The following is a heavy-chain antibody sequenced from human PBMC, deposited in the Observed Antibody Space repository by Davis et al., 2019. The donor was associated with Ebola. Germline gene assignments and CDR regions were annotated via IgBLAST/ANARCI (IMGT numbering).Heavy chain of an antibody. D-gene: IGHD1-7*01. J-gene: IGHJ6*02. CDR2: IYSGGNT. CDR3: ARNLHDFADYGMDV. CDR1: GFTVSSNY. V-gene: IGHV3-53*04. Sequence: PGGSLRLSCAASGFTVSSNYMTWVRQAPGKGLESVSLIYSGGNTYYADSVKGRFTISRHNSKNTLYLQMNSLRAEDTAVYYCARNLHDFADYGMDVWGQGTTVTVSS.